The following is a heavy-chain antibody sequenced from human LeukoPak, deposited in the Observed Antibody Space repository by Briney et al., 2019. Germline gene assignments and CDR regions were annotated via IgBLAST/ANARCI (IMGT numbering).Heavy chain of an antibody. V-gene: IGHV4-61*03. CDR3: ARNMVRGVTDSFDI. D-gene: IGHD3-10*01. CDR1: GVSVSSDNYY. J-gene: IGHJ3*02. CDR2: VHYSGST. Sequence: SETLSLTCTVSGVSVSSDNYYWSWIRQPQGRGLEWVGCVHYSGSTNYSPSVKSRVTISIDTSRNHFSLKLSSVTAADTAVYYCARNMVRGVTDSFDIWGQGTMVTVSS.